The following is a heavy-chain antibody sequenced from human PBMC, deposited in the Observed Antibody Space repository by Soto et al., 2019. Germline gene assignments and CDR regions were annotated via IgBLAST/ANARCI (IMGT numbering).Heavy chain of an antibody. V-gene: IGHV1-3*01. CDR1: GYTFTGYA. CDR3: ASHIVVPAAPPEYYYYGMDV. D-gene: IGHD2-2*01. J-gene: IGHJ6*02. CDR2: INAGNGNT. Sequence: AASVKVSCKASGYTFTGYAMHWVRQAPGQRLEWMGWINAGNGNTKYSQKFQGRVTITRDTSASTAYMELSSLRSEDTAVYYCASHIVVPAAPPEYYYYGMDVWGQGTTVTVSS.